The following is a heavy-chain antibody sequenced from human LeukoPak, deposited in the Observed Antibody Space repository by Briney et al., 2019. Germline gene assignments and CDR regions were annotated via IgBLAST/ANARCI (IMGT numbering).Heavy chain of an antibody. Sequence: SVKVSCKASGGTFSSYAISWVRQAPGQGLEWMGGIIPIFGTANYAQKFQGRVTITADKSTSTAYMELSSLRSEDTAVYYCARSHLPYNWNDMPGVDWGQGALVTVSS. J-gene: IGHJ4*02. V-gene: IGHV1-69*06. CDR3: ARSHLPYNWNDMPGVD. CDR2: IIPIFGTA. CDR1: GGTFSSYA. D-gene: IGHD1-1*01.